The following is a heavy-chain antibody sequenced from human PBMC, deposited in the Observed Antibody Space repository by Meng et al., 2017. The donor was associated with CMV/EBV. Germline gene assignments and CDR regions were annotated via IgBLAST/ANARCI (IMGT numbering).Heavy chain of an antibody. V-gene: IGHV1-46*01. J-gene: IGHJ6*02. CDR1: GYTFTSYY. Sequence: ASVKVSCKASGYTFTSYYMHWVRQAPGQGLEWMGIINPSGGSTSYAQKFQGRVTMTRDTSTSTVYMELSSLRSEDTAVYYCAREGGRDGYNFDYYYYGMDVWGQGTTVTVSS. CDR2: INPSGGST. CDR3: AREGGRDGYNFDYYYYGMDV. D-gene: IGHD5-24*01.